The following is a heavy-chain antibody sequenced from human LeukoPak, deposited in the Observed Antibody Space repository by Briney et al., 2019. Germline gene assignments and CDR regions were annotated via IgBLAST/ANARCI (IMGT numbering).Heavy chain of an antibody. CDR3: ARSAARLRYYYAMDV. CDR2: IYSGDSGVST. J-gene: IGHJ6*02. CDR1: GFTFGTSG. Sequence: GGSLRLSCAASGFTFGTSGMHWLRQAPGKGLEWVSGIYSGDSGVSTYYADSVKGRFTISRHNSKNTLYLQMSSLRAEDTAVYFCARSAARLRYYYAMDVWGQGTTVTVCS. V-gene: IGHV3-NL1*01. D-gene: IGHD6-6*01.